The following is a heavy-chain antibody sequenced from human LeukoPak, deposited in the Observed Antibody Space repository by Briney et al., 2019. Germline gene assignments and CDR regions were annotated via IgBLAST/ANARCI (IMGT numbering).Heavy chain of an antibody. J-gene: IGHJ5*02. CDR2: IYYSGST. CDR1: GGSISSSTYY. D-gene: IGHD6-19*01. Sequence: SETLSLTCTVSGGSISSSTYYWGWIRQPPGKGLEWIGSIYYSGSTYYNPSLMSRVTISVDTSKNQFSLKLSSVTAADTAVYYCARWLVVGDNWFDPWGQGTLVTVSS. V-gene: IGHV4-39*01. CDR3: ARWLVVGDNWFDP.